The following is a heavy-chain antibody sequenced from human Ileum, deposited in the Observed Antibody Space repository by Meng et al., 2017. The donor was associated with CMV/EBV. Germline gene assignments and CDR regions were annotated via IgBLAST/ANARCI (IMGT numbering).Heavy chain of an antibody. CDR3: ARGQYYLYYDFMDV. D-gene: IGHD3-16*01. CDR2: ISTYNGDT. J-gene: IGHJ6*02. V-gene: IGHV1-18*01. Sequence: ASVKVSCKASGYTFTSYGISWMRQAPGQGLEWVAWISTYNGDTNYAQKFQGRVTVTTDTSTNTAYMELRSLRSDDTAVYYCARGQYYLYYDFMDVWGQGTTVTVSS. CDR1: GYTFTSYG.